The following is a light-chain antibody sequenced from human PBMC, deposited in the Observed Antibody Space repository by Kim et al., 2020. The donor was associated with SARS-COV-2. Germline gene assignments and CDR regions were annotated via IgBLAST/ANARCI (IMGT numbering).Light chain of an antibody. V-gene: IGLV2-23*02. Sequence: QSITISCTRTSSDVGSYNLVSWYQQHPGKAPKLMIYEVSKRPSGVSNRFSGSKSGNTASLTISGLQAEDEADYYCCSYAGSSTFEVFGTGTKVTVL. CDR2: EVS. CDR1: SSDVGSYNL. CDR3: CSYAGSSTFEV. J-gene: IGLJ1*01.